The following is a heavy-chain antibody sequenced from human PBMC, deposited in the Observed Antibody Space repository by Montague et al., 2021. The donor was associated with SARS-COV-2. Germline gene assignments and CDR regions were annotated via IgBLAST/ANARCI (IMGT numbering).Heavy chain of an antibody. CDR2: NYLHGHA. CDR3: ARGRVTRAGFDY. D-gene: IGHD2-21*02. V-gene: IGHV4-38-2*02. CDR1: GYFIGTGYY. Sequence: SETLSLTCSVSGYFIGTGYYWGWIRQSPGKGLEWIGSNYLHGHAYYNPSLNSRVTISLDTSNNQFSLRLTSVTTSDTAVYYCARGRVTRAGFDYWGQGIRVIVSS. J-gene: IGHJ4*02.